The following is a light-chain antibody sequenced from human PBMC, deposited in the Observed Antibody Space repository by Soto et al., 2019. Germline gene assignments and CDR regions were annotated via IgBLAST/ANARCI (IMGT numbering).Light chain of an antibody. J-gene: IGLJ1*01. Sequence: QSALTQPPSASGTPGQRVTISCSGSTSNIGRNTVNWYQHLPGTAPKLLIYSNNQRPSGVPDRFSGSKSGTSASLAISGLQSEDEADYYCAARDDSLNGDVFGTGTKVTVL. CDR1: TSNIGRNT. CDR2: SNN. V-gene: IGLV1-44*01. CDR3: AARDDSLNGDV.